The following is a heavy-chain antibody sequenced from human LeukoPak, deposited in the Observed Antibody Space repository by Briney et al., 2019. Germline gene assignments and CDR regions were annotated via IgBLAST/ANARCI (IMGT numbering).Heavy chain of an antibody. CDR2: IKKDGSET. D-gene: IGHD5-18*01. CDR3: ARGRYSGTTYYFDY. CDR1: GFTFSSYA. V-gene: IGHV3-7*03. Sequence: GGSLRLSYAASGFTFSSYAMSWVRQAPGKGLEWVANIKKDGSETYYVDSVKGRFTISRDNAKISLYLQMNSLRAEDTAMYYCARGRYSGTTYYFDYWGLGTLVTVSS. J-gene: IGHJ4*02.